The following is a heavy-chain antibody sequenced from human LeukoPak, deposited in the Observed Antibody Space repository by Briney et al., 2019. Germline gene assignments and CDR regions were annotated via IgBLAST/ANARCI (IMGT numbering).Heavy chain of an antibody. CDR3: ARLFVPYDILTGYYRYYFDY. Sequence: SETLSLTCTVSGYSISSGYYWGWIRQPPGKGLEWIGSIYHSGSTYYNPSLKSRVTISVDTSKNQFSLKLSSVTAADTAVYYCARLFVPYDILTGYYRYYFDYWGQGTLVTVSS. CDR2: IYHSGST. CDR1: GYSISSGYY. V-gene: IGHV4-38-2*02. D-gene: IGHD3-9*01. J-gene: IGHJ4*02.